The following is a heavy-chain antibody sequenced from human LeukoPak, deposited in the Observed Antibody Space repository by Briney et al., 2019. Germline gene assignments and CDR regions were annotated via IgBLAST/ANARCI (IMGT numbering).Heavy chain of an antibody. V-gene: IGHV1-18*01. J-gene: IGHJ2*01. CDR3: ARGPYSGSYFWYFDL. D-gene: IGHD1-26*01. CDR2: ISAYNGNT. Sequence: GASVKLSCKASGYTFTSYGISWVRQAPGQGREWMGWISAYNGNTNYAQKLQGRVTMTTDTSTGTAYMELRSLRSDDTAVYYCARGPYSGSYFWYFDLWGRGTLVTVSS. CDR1: GYTFTSYG.